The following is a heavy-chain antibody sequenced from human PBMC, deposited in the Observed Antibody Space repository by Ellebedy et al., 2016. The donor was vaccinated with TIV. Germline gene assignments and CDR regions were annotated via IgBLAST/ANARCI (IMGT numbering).Heavy chain of an antibody. Sequence: GESLKISXAASGFTFNNYAMRWVRQAPGKGLEWVSSIGPTGGDTYYADSVRGRFTISRDGSKNTLYLQMNSLRAEDTAVYYCAKDRGLNYYGSGSTYAMDVWGQGTTVTVSS. J-gene: IGHJ6*02. CDR1: GFTFNNYA. D-gene: IGHD3-10*01. CDR3: AKDRGLNYYGSGSTYAMDV. V-gene: IGHV3-23*01. CDR2: IGPTGGDT.